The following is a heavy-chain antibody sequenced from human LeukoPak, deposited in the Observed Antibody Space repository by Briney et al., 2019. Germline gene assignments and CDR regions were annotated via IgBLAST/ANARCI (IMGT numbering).Heavy chain of an antibody. D-gene: IGHD2-2*01. CDR2: ISYDGSNK. Sequence: GGSLRLSCAASGFTFSSYAMHWVRQAPGKGLEWVAVISYDGSNKYYADSVKGRFTISRDNSKNTLYLQMNSLRAEDTAVYYCARSLGYCSSTSCYEGDYYYYGMDVWGKGTTVTVSS. CDR3: ARSLGYCSSTSCYEGDYYYYGMDV. V-gene: IGHV3-30-3*01. CDR1: GFTFSSYA. J-gene: IGHJ6*04.